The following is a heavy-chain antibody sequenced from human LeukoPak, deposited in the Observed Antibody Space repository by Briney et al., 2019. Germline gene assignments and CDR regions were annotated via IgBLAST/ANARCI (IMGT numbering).Heavy chain of an antibody. CDR3: ARGGNYYDRSGYYSGQALDI. D-gene: IGHD3-22*01. V-gene: IGHV3-53*01. CDR2: MYSGGTT. J-gene: IGHJ3*02. Sequence: PGGSLRLSCAASGFTFSSYAMSWVRQAPGKGLEWVSVMYSGGTTYYADSVKGRFTLSRDKSENTLYLQMNSPRAQDTAVYYCARGGNYYDRSGYYSGQALDIWGQGTMVTVSS. CDR1: GFTFSSYA.